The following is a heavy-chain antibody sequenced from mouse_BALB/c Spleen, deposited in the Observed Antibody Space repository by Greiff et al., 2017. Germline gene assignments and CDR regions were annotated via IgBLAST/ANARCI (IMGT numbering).Heavy chain of an antibody. V-gene: IGHV5-17*02. D-gene: IGHD2-10*01. CDR3: ARAYYGNWDYAMDY. CDR1: GFTFSSFG. J-gene: IGHJ4*01. Sequence: EVHLVESGGGLVQPGGSRKLSCAASGFTFSSFGMHWVRQAPEKGLEWVAYVSSGSSTIYYADTVKGRFTISRDNPKNTLFLQMTSLRSEDTAMYYCARAYYGNWDYAMDYWGQGTSVTVSS. CDR2: VSSGSSTI.